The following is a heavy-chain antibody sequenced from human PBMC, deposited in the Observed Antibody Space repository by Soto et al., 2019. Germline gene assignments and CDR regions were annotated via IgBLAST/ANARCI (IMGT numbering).Heavy chain of an antibody. CDR1: GFTFTNHG. V-gene: IGHV3-30*18. CDR3: SNDMGPMVATIWVDQAFHI. J-gene: IGHJ3*02. Sequence: GSLRLSCAASGFTFTNHGIHWVRQAPGNGLEWVAFISYDGSEKYYEDYVKGRFTISRDNSKNALYLQMNSLRVEDTAVYYYSNDMGPMVATIWVDQAFHIWRQGTMVTLSS. D-gene: IGHD5-12*01. CDR2: ISYDGSEK.